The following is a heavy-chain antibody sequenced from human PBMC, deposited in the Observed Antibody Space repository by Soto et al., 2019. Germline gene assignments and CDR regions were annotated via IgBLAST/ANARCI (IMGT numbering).Heavy chain of an antibody. CDR2: IYYTGST. Sequence: QVQLQESGPGLVKPSETLSLTCSVSDGSVSSDVYYWNWIRQAPGKGLEWIGYIYYTGSTNYNPSHNRRVIMSSDTPKSRISLKLSSVTAADPAVYFCARAPYNWRTSYSHGMDVWGQGTTVTVSS. J-gene: IGHJ6*02. D-gene: IGHD1-20*01. V-gene: IGHV4-61*08. CDR1: DGSVSSDVYY. CDR3: ARAPYNWRTSYSHGMDV.